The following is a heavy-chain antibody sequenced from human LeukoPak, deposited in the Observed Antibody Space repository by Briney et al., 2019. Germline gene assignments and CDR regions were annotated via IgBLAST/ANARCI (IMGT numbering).Heavy chain of an antibody. D-gene: IGHD4/OR15-4a*01. Sequence: GGSLRLSCAASGFTFSSYAMHWVRQAPGKGLEWVAVISYDGSNKYYADSVKGRFTISRDNAKNSLYLQMNSLRAEDTAVYYCARLVLDAFDIWGQGTMVTVSS. CDR2: ISYDGSNK. J-gene: IGHJ3*02. V-gene: IGHV3-30-3*01. CDR3: ARLVLDAFDI. CDR1: GFTFSSYA.